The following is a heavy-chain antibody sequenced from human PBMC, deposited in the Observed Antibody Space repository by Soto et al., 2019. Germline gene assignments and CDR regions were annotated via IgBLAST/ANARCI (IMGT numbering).Heavy chain of an antibody. CDR2: ISAYNGNT. CDR1: GYTFTSYG. V-gene: IGHV1-18*04. Sequence: SVKVSCKASGYTFTSYGISWVRQAPGQGLEWMGWISAYNGNTNYAQKLQGRVTMTTDTSTSTAYMELRSLRSDDTAVYYCARGRAVRERGSYYFDYWGQGTLVTVSS. J-gene: IGHJ4*02. D-gene: IGHD6-19*01. CDR3: ARGRAVRERGSYYFDY.